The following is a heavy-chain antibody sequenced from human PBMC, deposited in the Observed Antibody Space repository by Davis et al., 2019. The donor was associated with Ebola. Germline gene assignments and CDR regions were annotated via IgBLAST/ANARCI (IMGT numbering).Heavy chain of an antibody. D-gene: IGHD6-13*01. V-gene: IGHV3-73*01. J-gene: IGHJ4*02. CDR3: TSSYSSSWYVD. CDR2: IRSKANSYAT. CDR1: GFTFSSYW. Sequence: PGGSLRLSCAASGFTFSSYWMHWVRQASGKGLEWVGRIRSKANSYATAYAASVKGRFTISRDDSKNTAYLQMNSLKTEDTAVYYCTSSYSSSWYVDWGQGTLVTVSS.